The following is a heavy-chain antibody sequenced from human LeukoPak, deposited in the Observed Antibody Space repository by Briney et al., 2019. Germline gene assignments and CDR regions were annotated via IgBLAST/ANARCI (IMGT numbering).Heavy chain of an antibody. V-gene: IGHV1-18*01. J-gene: IGHJ4*01. CDR3: ARDNDKVVDH. D-gene: IGHD1-1*01. Sequence: ASVKVSCKASGGTFSSYAISWVRQAPGQGLEWMGWITAYNGNRLYAQRFQGRITLTTDTSTSTSYMELRSLEYDDTAIYYCARDNDKVVDHWGQETLVTVSS. CDR1: GGTFSSYA. CDR2: ITAYNGNR.